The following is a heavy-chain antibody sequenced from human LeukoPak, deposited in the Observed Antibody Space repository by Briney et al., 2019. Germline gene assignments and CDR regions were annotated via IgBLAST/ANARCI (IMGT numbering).Heavy chain of an antibody. V-gene: IGHV1-8*01. Sequence: ASVTVSCKASGYTFTSYDIKWVRPATGQGLEWMGWMNPNSGNTVHAQKFQGRVTMTRNTSISTAYMELSSLRSEDTAVYYCARGPRGYSYGYDYWGQGTLVTVSS. CDR3: ARGPRGYSYGYDY. CDR1: GYTFTSYD. CDR2: MNPNSGNT. J-gene: IGHJ4*02. D-gene: IGHD5-18*01.